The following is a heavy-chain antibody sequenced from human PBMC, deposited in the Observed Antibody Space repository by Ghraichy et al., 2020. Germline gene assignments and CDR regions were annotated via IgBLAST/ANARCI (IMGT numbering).Heavy chain of an antibody. CDR2: ISGSGGST. D-gene: IGHD6-19*01. CDR3: AKSPGAVTENFDY. V-gene: IGHV3-23*01. CDR1: GFTFSSYA. Sequence: GGSLRLSCAASGFTFSSYAMSWVRQAPGKGLELVSAISGSGGSTYYADSVKGRFTISRDNSKNTLYLQMNSLRAEDTAVYYCAKSPGAVTENFDYWGQGTLVTVSS. J-gene: IGHJ4*02.